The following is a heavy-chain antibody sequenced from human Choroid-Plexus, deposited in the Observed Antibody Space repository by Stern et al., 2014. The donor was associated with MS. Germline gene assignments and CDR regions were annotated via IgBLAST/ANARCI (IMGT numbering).Heavy chain of an antibody. D-gene: IGHD2/OR15-2a*01. Sequence: VQLVESGGGVVQPGRPLRLSWVASGFTFGSCAMHWVRQAPGKGLEWVAGVSDDGSNKYYADSVKGRFTISRDNSQNTLYMQMSSLRPEDTAVYYCAKDRQYLTYFFDHWGQGSLVTVSS. CDR1: GFTFGSCA. J-gene: IGHJ5*02. V-gene: IGHV3-30*18. CDR2: VSDDGSNK. CDR3: AKDRQYLTYFFDH.